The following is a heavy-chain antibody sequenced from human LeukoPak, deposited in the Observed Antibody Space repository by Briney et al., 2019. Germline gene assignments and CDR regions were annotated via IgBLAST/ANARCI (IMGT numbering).Heavy chain of an antibody. V-gene: IGHV4-59*01. CDR2: IYYSGST. J-gene: IGHJ6*04. CDR3: ARDHQWLAQKYGMDV. Sequence: SETLSLTCTASGGSISSYYWSWIRQPPGKGLEWIGYIYYSGSTNYNPSLKSRVTISVDTSKNQFSLKLSSVTAADTAVYYCARDHQWLAQKYGMDVWGKGTTVTVSS. CDR1: GGSISSYY. D-gene: IGHD6-19*01.